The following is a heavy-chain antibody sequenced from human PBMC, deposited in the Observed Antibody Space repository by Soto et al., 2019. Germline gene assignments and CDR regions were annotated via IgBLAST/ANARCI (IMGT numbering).Heavy chain of an antibody. CDR2: IHAGNGNK. CDR1: GYTFTSYA. V-gene: IGHV1-3*05. CDR3: ARGSGYYYWDDY. D-gene: IGHD3-22*01. Sequence: QVQLVQSGAEEKKPGASVKVSCKASGYTFTSYAMHWVRQAPGQRLEWMGWIHAGNGNKKYSQKFQGRVTITRDTSASTAYMELSSLRSEDTAVYYCARGSGYYYWDDYWGQGTLVTVSS. J-gene: IGHJ4*02.